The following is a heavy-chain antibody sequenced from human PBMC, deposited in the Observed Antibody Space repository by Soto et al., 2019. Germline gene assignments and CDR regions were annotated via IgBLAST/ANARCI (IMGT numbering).Heavy chain of an antibody. D-gene: IGHD6-6*01. V-gene: IGHV3-33*01. CDR1: GFTFSSYG. CDR3: ARGSRYSSSSDYYGMDV. J-gene: IGHJ6*02. CDR2: IWYDGSNK. Sequence: QVQLVESGGGVVQPGRSLRLSCAASGFTFSSYGMHWVRQAPGKGLEWVAVIWYDGSNKYYADSVKGRFTISRDNSKNTLYLKLNSVRAEDTAVYYCARGSRYSSSSDYYGMDVWGQGTTVTVSS.